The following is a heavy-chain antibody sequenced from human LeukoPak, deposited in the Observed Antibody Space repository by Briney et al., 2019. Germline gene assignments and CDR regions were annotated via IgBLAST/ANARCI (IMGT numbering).Heavy chain of an antibody. V-gene: IGHV4-39*01. J-gene: IGHJ5*02. CDR2: IYYSGST. CDR1: GGSISSSYY. CDR3: ARQSNTVTTLGWFDP. D-gene: IGHD4-11*01. Sequence: PSETLSLTCTVSGGSISSSYYWGWIRQPPGKGLEWIGSIYYSGSTYYNPSLKSRVTISVDTSKNQFSLKLSSVTAADTAVYYCARQSNTVTTLGWFDPWGQGTLVTVSS.